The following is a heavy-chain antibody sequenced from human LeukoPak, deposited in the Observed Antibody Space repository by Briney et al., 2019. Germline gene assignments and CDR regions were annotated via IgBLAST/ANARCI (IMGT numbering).Heavy chain of an antibody. CDR2: ISAYNGNT. V-gene: IGHV1-18*01. J-gene: IGHJ4*02. D-gene: IGHD6-13*01. CDR1: GYTFTSYA. CDR3: ARTIAAAGTGIDY. Sequence: ASVKVSCKASGYTFTSYAMNWVRQAPGQGLEWMGWISAYNGNTNYAQKLQGRVTMTTDTSTSTAYMELRSLRSDDTAVYYCARTIAAAGTGIDYWGQGTLVTVSS.